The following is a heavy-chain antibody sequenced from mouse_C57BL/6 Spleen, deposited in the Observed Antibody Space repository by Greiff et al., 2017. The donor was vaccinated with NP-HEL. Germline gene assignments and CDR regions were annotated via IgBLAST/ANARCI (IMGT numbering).Heavy chain of an antibody. CDR2: ISYDGSN. V-gene: IGHV3-6*01. D-gene: IGHD1-1*01. Sequence: EVQLVESGPGLVKPSQSLSLTCSVTGYSITSGYYWNWIRQFPGNKLEWMGYISYDGSNNYNPSLKNRISITRDTSKNQFFLKLNSVTTEDTATYYCARGGSSSIAYWGQGTLVTVSA. J-gene: IGHJ3*01. CDR3: ARGGSSSIAY. CDR1: GYSITSGYY.